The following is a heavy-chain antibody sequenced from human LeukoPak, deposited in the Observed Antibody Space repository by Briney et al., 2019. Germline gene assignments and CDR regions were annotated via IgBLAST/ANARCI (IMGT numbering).Heavy chain of an antibody. V-gene: IGHV1-2*02. CDR3: ARGSPNHYYDSSGYYFFDYYGMDV. CDR1: GYTFTGYY. CDR2: INPNSGGT. J-gene: IGHJ6*02. Sequence: ASVKVSCKASGYTFTGYYIHWVRQAPGQGLEWMGWINPNSGGTNYAQKFQGRVTMTRDTSISTAYMELSRLRSDDTAVYYCARGSPNHYYDSSGYYFFDYYGMDVWGQGTTVTVSS. D-gene: IGHD3-22*01.